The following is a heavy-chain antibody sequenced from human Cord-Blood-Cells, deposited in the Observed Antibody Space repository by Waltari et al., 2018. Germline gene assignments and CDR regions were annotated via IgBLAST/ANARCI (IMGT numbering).Heavy chain of an antibody. D-gene: IGHD2-2*01. V-gene: IGHV4-39*01. CDR3: ARRVGYCSSTSCYDAFDI. Sequence: QLQLQESGPGLVKPSETLSLTCTVSGGSISSSSYYWGWIRQPPGKGLEWIGSIYYSGSTYYHPCLKSLVTISVDTSKNQFSLKLSSVTAADTAVYYCARRVGYCSSTSCYDAFDIWGQGTMVTVSS. CDR1: GGSISSSSYY. CDR2: IYYSGST. J-gene: IGHJ3*02.